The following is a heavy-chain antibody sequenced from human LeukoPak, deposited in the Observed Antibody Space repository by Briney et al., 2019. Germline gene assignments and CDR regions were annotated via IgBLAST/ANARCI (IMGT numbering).Heavy chain of an antibody. J-gene: IGHJ4*02. CDR3: ARADYDYVWGSYRQYYFDY. Sequence: GGSLRLSCAASGFTFDDYGMSWVRQAPGKGLEWVSSISSSSSYIYYADSVKARFTISRDNAKNSLYLQMNSLRAEDTAVYYCARADYDYVWGSYRQYYFDYWGQGTLVTVSS. CDR2: ISSSSSYI. V-gene: IGHV3-21*01. CDR1: GFTFDDYG. D-gene: IGHD3-16*02.